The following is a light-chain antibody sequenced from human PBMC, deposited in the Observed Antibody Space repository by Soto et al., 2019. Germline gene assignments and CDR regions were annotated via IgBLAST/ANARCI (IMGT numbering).Light chain of an antibody. J-gene: IGLJ7*01. CDR2: EVT. CDR3: SPYAVSNTCV. Sequence: QSALTQPPSASGSPGESVTFTCTGTSSDIGDYNYVSWYQQHPGKAPKLMIYEVTKRPSGVPDRFSGSKSGNTASLTLSGLQADDEADYFCSPYAVSNTCVFG. V-gene: IGLV2-8*01. CDR1: SSDIGDYNY.